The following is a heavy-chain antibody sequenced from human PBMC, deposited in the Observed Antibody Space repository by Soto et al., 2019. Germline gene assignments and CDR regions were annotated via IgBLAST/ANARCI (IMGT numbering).Heavy chain of an antibody. CDR3: ANSQYYYDSSGYSPLNWFDP. V-gene: IGHV1-69*06. CDR1: GGTFSSYA. J-gene: IGHJ5*02. CDR2: IIPIFGTA. D-gene: IGHD3-22*01. Sequence: AASVKVSCKASGGTFSSYAISWVLQAPGQGLEWMGGIIPIFGTANYAQKFQGRVTITADKSTSTAYMELSSLRSEDTAVYYCANSQYYYDSSGYSPLNWFDPWGQGTLVTVSS.